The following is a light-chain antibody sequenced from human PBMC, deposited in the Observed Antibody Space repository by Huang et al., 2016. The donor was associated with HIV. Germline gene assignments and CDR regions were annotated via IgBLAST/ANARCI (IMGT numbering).Light chain of an antibody. CDR1: QDISNY. Sequence: DIQMTQSPSSLSASVGDRVTITCQASQDISNYLNWYQQKPGKAPKRLIYDASNLETGVPSRLSGSGSGTDFTFTISSLQPEDIATYYCQQYDDLPYTFGQGTKLEIK. J-gene: IGKJ2*01. CDR3: QQYDDLPYT. CDR2: DAS. V-gene: IGKV1-33*01.